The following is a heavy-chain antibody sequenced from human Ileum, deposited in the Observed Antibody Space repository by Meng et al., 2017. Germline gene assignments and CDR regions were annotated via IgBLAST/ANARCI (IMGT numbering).Heavy chain of an antibody. CDR1: GDSISTSHW. Sequence: VRWQGSGAGRGRLTGPGSLTGAASGDSISTSHWWRWLRQPHGEGRGWIGEIQHTGTTTYNRSLESRVTVSVDKSNNQFSLRLTSATAADTAVYYCARVSQRDGYNSANFDYWGQGALVTVSS. CDR2: IQHTGTT. D-gene: IGHD5-24*01. CDR3: ARVSQRDGYNSANFDY. V-gene: IGHV4-4*02. J-gene: IGHJ4*02.